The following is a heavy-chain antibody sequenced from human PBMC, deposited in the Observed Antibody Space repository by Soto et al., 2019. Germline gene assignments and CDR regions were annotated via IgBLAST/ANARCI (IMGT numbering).Heavy chain of an antibody. J-gene: IGHJ3*02. Sequence: GASVKVSCKASGGTFSSYAISWVRQAPGQGLEWMGGIIPIFGTANYAQKYQSRVTITADESKSTAYIEQSSMRSEDKAVYFFARGLYYYDSSGYYSDAFDIWGQGTMVTVSS. CDR3: ARGLYYYDSSGYYSDAFDI. CDR1: GGTFSSYA. CDR2: IIPIFGTA. D-gene: IGHD3-22*01. V-gene: IGHV1-69*13.